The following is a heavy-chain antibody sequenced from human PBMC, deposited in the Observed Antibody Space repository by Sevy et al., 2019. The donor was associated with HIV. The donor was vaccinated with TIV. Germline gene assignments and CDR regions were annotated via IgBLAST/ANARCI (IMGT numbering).Heavy chain of an antibody. CDR1: GFSFSYYG. V-gene: IGHV3-30*18. J-gene: IGHJ6*02. CDR2: ISHDGINE. D-gene: IGHD1-26*01. CDR3: ANAYSGSYSHSYLYALDV. Sequence: GGSLRLSCIGSGFSFSYYGIHWVRQSPGKGLDWVALISHDGINEYYADSVKGRFTISRDNSKNTVCLEMNSLSNEDTAIYFCANAYSGSYSHSYLYALDVWGQGTTVTVSS.